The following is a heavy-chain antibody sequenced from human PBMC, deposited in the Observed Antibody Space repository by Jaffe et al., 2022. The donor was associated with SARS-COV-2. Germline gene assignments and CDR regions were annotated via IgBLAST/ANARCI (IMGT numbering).Heavy chain of an antibody. CDR3: ARDLIPHYYGSGSPTAVLDG. CDR1: GFTFRNYA. V-gene: IGHV3-23*01. D-gene: IGHD3-10*01. Sequence: EAQLLESGGGVIQPGGSLRLSCAASGFTFRNYAMSWVRQAPGKGLEWVSGISGSGGRTYYVDSVKGRFTISRDNPQNTVYLQMSSLRAEDTAVYYCARDLIPHYYGSGSPTAVLDGWGQGTTVTVAS. CDR2: ISGSGGRT. J-gene: IGHJ6*02.